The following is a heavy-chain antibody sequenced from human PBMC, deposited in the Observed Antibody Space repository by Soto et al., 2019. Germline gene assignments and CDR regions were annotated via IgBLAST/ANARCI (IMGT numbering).Heavy chain of an antibody. V-gene: IGHV3-21*01. CDR3: ASRGYSSGWYYFDY. Sequence: EVQLVESGGGLVKHGGSLRLSCAASGFTFSSYSMNWVRQAPGKGLEWVSSISSSSSYIYYADSVKGRFTISRDNAKNSLYLQMNSLRAEDTAVYYCASRGYSSGWYYFDYWGQGTLVTVSS. CDR1: GFTFSSYS. D-gene: IGHD6-19*01. CDR2: ISSSSSYI. J-gene: IGHJ4*02.